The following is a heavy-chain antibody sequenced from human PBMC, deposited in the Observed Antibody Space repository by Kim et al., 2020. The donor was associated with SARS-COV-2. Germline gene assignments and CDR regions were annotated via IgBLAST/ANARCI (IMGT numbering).Heavy chain of an antibody. CDR1: RFTFGNYA. J-gene: IGHJ4*02. D-gene: IGHD6-19*01. Sequence: GGSLRLSCAASRFTFGNYAMSWVRQAPGKGLEWVSAISGSGGSTYYADSVKGRFTISRDNSKDTVDLQTKSLRAEDTAVYYCAKAQGWYYFDYWGQGTLV. V-gene: IGHV3-23*01. CDR2: ISGSGGST. CDR3: AKAQGWYYFDY.